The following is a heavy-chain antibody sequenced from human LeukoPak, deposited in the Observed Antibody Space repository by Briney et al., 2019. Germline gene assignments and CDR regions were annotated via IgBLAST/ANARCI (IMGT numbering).Heavy chain of an antibody. CDR1: GGSFSGYY. Sequence: SETLSLTCAVYGGSFSGYYWSWIRQPPGKGLEWIGEIKHSGSTNYNPSLKSRVTISVDTSKNQFSLKLSSVTAGDTAVYYVAGGRRGGPTPDIGVVASARGRRNWFDPWGQGTLVTVSS. CDR2: IKHSGST. V-gene: IGHV4-34*01. D-gene: IGHD2-2*01. CDR3: AGGRRGGPTPDIGVVASARGRRNWFDP. J-gene: IGHJ5*02.